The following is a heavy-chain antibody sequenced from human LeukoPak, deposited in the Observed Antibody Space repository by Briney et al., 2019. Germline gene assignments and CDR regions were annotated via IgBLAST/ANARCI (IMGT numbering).Heavy chain of an antibody. Sequence: SVKVFCKASVGTFSSYAISWARQAPGQGLEWMGGIIPIFGTANYAQKFQGRVTITADESTSTAYMELSSLRSEDTAVYYCARGWASSSWYTGFDYWGQGTLVTVSS. J-gene: IGHJ4*02. CDR1: VGTFSSYA. CDR2: IIPIFGTA. V-gene: IGHV1-69*01. D-gene: IGHD6-13*01. CDR3: ARGWASSSWYTGFDY.